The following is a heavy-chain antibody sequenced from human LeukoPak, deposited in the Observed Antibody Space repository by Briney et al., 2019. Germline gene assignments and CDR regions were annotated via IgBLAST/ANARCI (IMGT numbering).Heavy chain of an antibody. Sequence: ASVKVSCKASGYTFTGNYMHWVRQAPGQGLEWMGWINPNSGGTKYEQKFQGRVTMTSDTSISTAYMELSRLRSDDTAVYYCARPIGPGLGIQIDDRGQGTLVTVSS. V-gene: IGHV1-2*02. D-gene: IGHD1-14*01. CDR2: INPNSGGT. CDR1: GYTFTGNY. J-gene: IGHJ4*02. CDR3: ARPIGPGLGIQIDD.